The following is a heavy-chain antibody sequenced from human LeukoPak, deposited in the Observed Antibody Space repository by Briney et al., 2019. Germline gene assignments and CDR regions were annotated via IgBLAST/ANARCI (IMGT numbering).Heavy chain of an antibody. CDR2: ISYDGSNK. CDR3: AKGGGGSYLRFDY. D-gene: IGHD1-26*01. Sequence: GRSLRLSCAASGSTFSSYGMHWVRQAPGKGLEWVAVISYDGSNKYYADSVKGRFSISRDNSKNTLYLQMNSLRPKDTAVFYCAKGGGGSYLRFDYWGQGTLVTVSS. CDR1: GSTFSSYG. V-gene: IGHV3-30*18. J-gene: IGHJ4*02.